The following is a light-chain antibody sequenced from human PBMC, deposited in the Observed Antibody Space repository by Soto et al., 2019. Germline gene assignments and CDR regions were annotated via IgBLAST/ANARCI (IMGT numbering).Light chain of an antibody. J-gene: IGLJ3*02. V-gene: IGLV2-14*01. CDR2: EVN. CDR3: SSYTSSSTWV. Sequence: QSALTQPASVSGSPGQSITISCTGTSSDVGGYNYVSWYQQHPGKAPKLMIYEVNDRPSGVSNRFSGSKSGNTASLTISGLQAEDEAAYYCSSYTSSSTWVFGGGTKVTVL. CDR1: SSDVGGYNY.